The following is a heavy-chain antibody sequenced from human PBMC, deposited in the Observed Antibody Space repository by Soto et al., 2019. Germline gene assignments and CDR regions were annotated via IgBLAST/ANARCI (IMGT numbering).Heavy chain of an antibody. Sequence: GGSLTLSCAASGFAFRSYNMNWVRQAPGKGLEWVASISSGSSNIYYADSVKGRFTISRDNAKNSLYLQMDSLRAEDSAXYYCAXATVVTATFDFWGQGTLVTVSS. CDR2: ISSGSSNI. J-gene: IGHJ4*02. CDR1: GFAFRSYN. CDR3: AXATVVTATFDF. V-gene: IGHV3-21*01. D-gene: IGHD2-21*02.